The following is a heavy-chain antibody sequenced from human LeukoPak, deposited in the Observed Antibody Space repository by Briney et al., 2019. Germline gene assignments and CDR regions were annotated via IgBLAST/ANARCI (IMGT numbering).Heavy chain of an antibody. CDR1: GASISSDHYY. CDR2: ISYSGST. V-gene: IGHV4-39*07. D-gene: IGHD3-16*01. CDR3: ARAPSLMITFGGVITFDP. J-gene: IGHJ5*02. Sequence: PSETLSLTCNVSGASISSDHYYWAWIRQPPGKGLEWIGAISYSGSTFYSPSLKSRLTLSIDTSRNQFSLKLNSVTAADSATYYCARAPSLMITFGGVITFDPWGQGTLVTVSS.